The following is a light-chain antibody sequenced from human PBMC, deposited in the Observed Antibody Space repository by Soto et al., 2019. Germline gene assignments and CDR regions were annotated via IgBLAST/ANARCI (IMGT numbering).Light chain of an antibody. CDR3: QQFGTSPYT. V-gene: IGKV3-20*01. CDR2: GAS. Sequence: EIVLTQSPGTLSLSPGEGATLSCRASQTVSSTYLAWYQQKPGRAPSLLIHGASTRAAGIPDRFSASGSGTTLTPTINRLEPEDFAVYFCQQFGTSPYTFGQGTTVEIK. CDR1: QTVSSTY. J-gene: IGKJ2*01.